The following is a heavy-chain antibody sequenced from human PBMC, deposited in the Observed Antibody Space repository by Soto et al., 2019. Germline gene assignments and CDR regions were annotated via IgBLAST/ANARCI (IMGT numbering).Heavy chain of an antibody. CDR1: GLTFSRCE. Sequence: EVPLVESGGGLVQPGGSLRLSCAASGLTFSRCEMNWVRQAPGKGLEWVSYITSSSNTIYYADSVKGRFSISRDNAKNSLYLQMNSLRDEDTAVYYCARGRVGTAYFDAWGQGTLVTVSS. CDR3: ARGRVGTAYFDA. J-gene: IGHJ4*02. V-gene: IGHV3-48*02. D-gene: IGHD2-21*02. CDR2: ITSSSNTI.